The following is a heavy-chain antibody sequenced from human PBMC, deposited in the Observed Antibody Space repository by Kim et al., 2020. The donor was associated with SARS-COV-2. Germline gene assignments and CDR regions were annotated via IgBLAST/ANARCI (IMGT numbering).Heavy chain of an antibody. CDR2: ISSSGSTI. CDR1: GFTFSDYY. D-gene: IGHD3-22*01. Sequence: GGSLRLSCAASGFTFSDYYMSWIRQAPGKGLEWVSYISSSGSTIYYADSVKGRFTISRDNAKNSLYLQMNSLRAEDTAVYYCARDFEIDYYDSSGSNWFDPWGQGTLVTVSS. CDR3: ARDFEIDYYDSSGSNWFDP. V-gene: IGHV3-11*01. J-gene: IGHJ5*02.